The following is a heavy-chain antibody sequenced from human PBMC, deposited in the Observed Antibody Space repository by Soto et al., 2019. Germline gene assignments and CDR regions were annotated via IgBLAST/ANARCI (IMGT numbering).Heavy chain of an antibody. J-gene: IGHJ4*02. CDR3: ARLWGVSTEAENY. Sequence: GGSLRLSCAASGFTFSSYSMDWVRQAPGKGLEWVSSISSSSSYIYYADSVKGRFTISRDNAKNSLYLQMNSLRAEDTAVYYCARLWGVSTEAENYWGQGTLVTVSS. V-gene: IGHV3-21*01. CDR2: ISSSSSYI. D-gene: IGHD3-10*01. CDR1: GFTFSSYS.